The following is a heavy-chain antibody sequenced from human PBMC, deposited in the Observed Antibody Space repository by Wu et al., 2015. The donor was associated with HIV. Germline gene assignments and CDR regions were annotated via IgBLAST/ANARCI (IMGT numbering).Heavy chain of an antibody. CDR2: INPGGVRV. D-gene: IGHD1/OR15-1a*01. J-gene: IGHJ3*02. Sequence: QVQLAQSGAEVKKPGASVKVSCKVSGFPLSDLSVHWVRQSPGKGLEWMGVINPGGVRVSYAQKFQGRVTMTSDTSTSTVHMDLSSLRSEDTAMYYCATRIGNMEAFNIWGQGTNGHRLF. CDR1: GFPLSDLS. CDR3: ATRIGNMEAFNI. V-gene: IGHV1-46*03.